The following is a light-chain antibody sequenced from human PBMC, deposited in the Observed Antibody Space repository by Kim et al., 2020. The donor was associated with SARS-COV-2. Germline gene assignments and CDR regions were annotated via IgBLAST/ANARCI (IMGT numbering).Light chain of an antibody. J-gene: IGKJ1*01. V-gene: IGKV1-27*01. CDR3: QKYNSVPQP. Sequence: DIQMTQSPSSLSASVGDRITITCRASQGISNFLAWYQQKPGKVPKLLIDAASTLQSGVPSRFSGSGSGTDFTLTISSLQPKDVATYYCQKYNSVPQPFGQGTKVDIK. CDR1: QGISNF. CDR2: AAS.